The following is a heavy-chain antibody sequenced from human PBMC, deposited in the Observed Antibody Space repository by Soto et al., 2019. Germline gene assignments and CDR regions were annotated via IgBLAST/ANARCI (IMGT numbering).Heavy chain of an antibody. CDR3: ARASGSRIFDY. Sequence: WGSLRLSCAASGFTVSSEYMSWVRQAPGKGLEWVSVIYSGGNTYYADSVKGRFTISRDTSKNTLHLQMNSLRAEDTAVYYCARASGSRIFDYWGQGALVTVSS. J-gene: IGHJ4*02. CDR1: GFTVSSEY. V-gene: IGHV3-53*01. D-gene: IGHD1-26*01. CDR2: IYSGGNT.